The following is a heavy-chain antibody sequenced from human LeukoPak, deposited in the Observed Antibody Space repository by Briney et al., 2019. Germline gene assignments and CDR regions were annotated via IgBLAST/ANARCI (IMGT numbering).Heavy chain of an antibody. CDR2: INHSGST. CDR1: GGSFSGYY. CDR3: ARGAVVPAPPEGGFDP. V-gene: IGHV4-34*01. J-gene: IGHJ5*02. D-gene: IGHD2-2*01. Sequence: SETLSLTCAVYGGSFSGYYWSWIRQPPGKGLEWIGEINHSGSTNYNPSLKSRVTISVDTSKSQFSLKLSSVTAADTAVYYCARGAVVPAPPEGGFDPWGQGTLVTVSS.